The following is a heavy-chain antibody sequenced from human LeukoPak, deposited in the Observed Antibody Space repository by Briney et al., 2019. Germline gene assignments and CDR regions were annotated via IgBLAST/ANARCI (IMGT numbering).Heavy chain of an antibody. Sequence: PGGSLRLSCAASGSTFSSYWMSWVRQAPGKGQEWVANIKQDGSEKYYVDSVKGRFTISRDNAKNSLYLQMNSLRAEDTAVYYCARDHAAGWFDPWGQGTLVTVSS. J-gene: IGHJ5*02. CDR2: IKQDGSEK. V-gene: IGHV3-7*01. CDR1: GSTFSSYW. D-gene: IGHD6-25*01. CDR3: ARDHAAGWFDP.